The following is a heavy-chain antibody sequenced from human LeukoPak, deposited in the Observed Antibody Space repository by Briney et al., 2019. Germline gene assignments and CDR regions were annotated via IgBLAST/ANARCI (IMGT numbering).Heavy chain of an antibody. J-gene: IGHJ3*02. CDR2: LSYDGTNK. Sequence: PGGSLRLSCAASGFTSSTYSMHWVRQPPGKGLEWVVVLSYDGTNKYYADSVKCRFTISRDNSKNTLYLQMISLRAEDTAVYYCARGPSIAARYDAFDIWGQGTMVTVSS. D-gene: IGHD6-6*01. CDR3: ARGPSIAARYDAFDI. CDR1: GFTSSTYS. V-gene: IGHV3-30-3*01.